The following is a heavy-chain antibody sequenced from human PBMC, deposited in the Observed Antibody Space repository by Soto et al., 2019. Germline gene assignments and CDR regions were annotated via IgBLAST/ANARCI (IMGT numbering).Heavy chain of an antibody. V-gene: IGHV1-2*04. D-gene: IGHD3-22*01. Sequence: ASVKVSCKASGYTFTGYYMHWVRQAPGQGLEWMGWFNPNSGGTNYAQKFQGWVTMTRDTSISTAYMELSRLRSDDTAVYYCARPLAGDSIVGAFDIWGQGTMVTVSS. J-gene: IGHJ3*02. CDR3: ARPLAGDSIVGAFDI. CDR2: FNPNSGGT. CDR1: GYTFTGYY.